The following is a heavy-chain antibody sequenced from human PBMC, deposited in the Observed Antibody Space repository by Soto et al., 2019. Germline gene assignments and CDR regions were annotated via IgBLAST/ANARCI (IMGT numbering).Heavy chain of an antibody. D-gene: IGHD3-3*01. CDR1: GDSVSSNSAA. Sequence: SQTLSLTCAISGDSVSSNSAAWNWIRQSPSRGLEWLGRTYYRSKWYNGYAVSVKSRITINPDTSKNQFSLQLNSVTPEDTAVYYCASTRTYYDFWSGPSTLYYGMDVWGQGTTVTV. V-gene: IGHV6-1*01. J-gene: IGHJ6*02. CDR3: ASTRTYYDFWSGPSTLYYGMDV. CDR2: TYYRSKWYN.